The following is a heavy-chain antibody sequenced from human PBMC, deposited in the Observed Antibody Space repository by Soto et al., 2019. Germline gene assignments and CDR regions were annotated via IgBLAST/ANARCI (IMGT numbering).Heavy chain of an antibody. D-gene: IGHD7-27*01. V-gene: IGHV3-53*04. CDR1: GFTVSSNY. Sequence: GGSLRLSCAASGFTVSSNYMSWVRQAPGKGQEWVSVIYSGGSTYYADSVKGRFTISRHNSKNTLYLQMNSLRAEDTAVYYCARASTGDAFDIWGQGTMVTVSS. CDR3: ARASTGDAFDI. CDR2: IYSGGST. J-gene: IGHJ3*02.